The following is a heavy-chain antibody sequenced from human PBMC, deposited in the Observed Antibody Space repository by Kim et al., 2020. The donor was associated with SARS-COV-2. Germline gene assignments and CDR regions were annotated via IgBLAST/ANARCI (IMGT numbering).Heavy chain of an antibody. CDR3: AAEISGHY. CDR2: IVVGSGNT. D-gene: IGHD2-15*01. V-gene: IGHV1-58*01. Sequence: SVKVSCKASGFTFTSSAVQWVRQARGQRLEWIGWIVVGSGNTNYAQKFQERVTITRDMSTSPAYTERSSLRSEDTAVYYWAAEISGHYWCQGTRGTASS. CDR1: GFTFTSSA. J-gene: IGHJ4*02.